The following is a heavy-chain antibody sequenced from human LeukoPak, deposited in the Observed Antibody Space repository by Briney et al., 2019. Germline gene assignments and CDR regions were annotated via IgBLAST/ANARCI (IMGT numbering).Heavy chain of an antibody. CDR3: AKVIWFGELFFDY. D-gene: IGHD3-10*01. CDR2: ISASGGSK. CDR1: GFTFSSYA. V-gene: IGHV3-23*01. Sequence: GLSLRLLCAASGFTFSSYAMSWVRQAPGKGLEWVSAISASGGSKYYADSVKGRFPISRDNPKNTLYLQMHSLRAQDAAVYFCAKVIWFGELFFDYWGQGTLVTVSS. J-gene: IGHJ4*02.